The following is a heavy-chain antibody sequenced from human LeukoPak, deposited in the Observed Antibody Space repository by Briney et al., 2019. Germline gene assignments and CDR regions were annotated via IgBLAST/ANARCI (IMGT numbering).Heavy chain of an antibody. Sequence: ASVKVSCKASGYTFTSYYMHWVRQAPGQGLEWMGIINPSGGSTSYAQKFQGRVTMTRDTSTSTVYMELSSLRSEDTAVYYCARDSGPHYYGSSGYRPSLWGQGTLVTVSS. V-gene: IGHV1-46*01. J-gene: IGHJ4*02. CDR2: INPSGGST. CDR3: ARDSGPHYYGSSGYRPSL. CDR1: GYTFTSYY. D-gene: IGHD3-22*01.